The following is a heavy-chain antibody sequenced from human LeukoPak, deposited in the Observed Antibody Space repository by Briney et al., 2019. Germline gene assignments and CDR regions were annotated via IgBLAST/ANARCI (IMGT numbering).Heavy chain of an antibody. CDR2: IWYDGSNK. J-gene: IGHJ3*02. CDR1: GFTFSSYG. V-gene: IGHV3-30*02. CDR3: AKDPTAMVIRAFDI. D-gene: IGHD5-18*01. Sequence: PGGSLRLSCAASGFTFSSYGMHWVRQAPGKGLEWVAVIWYDGSNKYYADSVKGRFTISRDNSKNTLYLQMNSLRAEDTAVYYCAKDPTAMVIRAFDIWDQGTMVTVSS.